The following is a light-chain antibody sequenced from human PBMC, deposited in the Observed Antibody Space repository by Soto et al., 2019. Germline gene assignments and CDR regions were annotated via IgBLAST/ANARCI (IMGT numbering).Light chain of an antibody. CDR3: QQYNNWPWT. CDR1: QSVSNN. J-gene: IGKJ1*01. Sequence: VLRQSPGTLSLYPGERATLSCRASQSVSNNYLAWYQQKPGQAPRLLIYGASNRATGIPARFSGSGSGTDFTLTISSLQSEDFAVYYCQQYNNWPWTFGQGTKVDIK. CDR2: GAS. V-gene: IGKV3D-15*01.